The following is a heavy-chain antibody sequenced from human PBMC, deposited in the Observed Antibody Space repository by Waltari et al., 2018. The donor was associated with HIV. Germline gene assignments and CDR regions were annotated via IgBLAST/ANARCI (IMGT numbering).Heavy chain of an antibody. V-gene: IGHV3-30*16. CDR1: GFGFNTYA. Sequence: QAQLVESGGGVAQTGQSLNVSCRVSGFGFNTYALPWVRQVRGKGLQGLAARSYDGTHEVYADGLSGRLTVSRDTAKQKMFLKIEFLREDDTGVYFCAREGRGGSLRGAFDVWG. D-gene: IGHD1-26*01. CDR3: AREGRGGSLRGAFDV. CDR2: RSYDGTHE. J-gene: IGHJ3*01.